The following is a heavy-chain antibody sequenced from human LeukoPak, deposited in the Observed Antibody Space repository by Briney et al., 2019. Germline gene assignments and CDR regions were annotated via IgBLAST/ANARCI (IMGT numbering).Heavy chain of an antibody. D-gene: IGHD3-10*01. CDR3: AKEQYYYGSGTIHY. CDR2: FSGSGGST. Sequence: GGSLSLSCAASGFTFRRFAMSWVRQSPGKGLEWGSAFSGSGGSTYYTASVTCRFTISRDNSRHTLYLQMNRLRAQPTAVYYLAKEQYYYGSGTIHYWGQGTLITGYS. CDR1: GFTFRRFA. V-gene: IGHV3-23*01. J-gene: IGHJ4*02.